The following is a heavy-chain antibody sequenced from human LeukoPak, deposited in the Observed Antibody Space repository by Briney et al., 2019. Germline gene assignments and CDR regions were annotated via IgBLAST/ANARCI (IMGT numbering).Heavy chain of an antibody. CDR2: IYYSGST. J-gene: IGHJ5*02. Sequence: SETLSLTCTVSGDSISSSSYYWGWIRQPPGKGLEWIGSIYYSGSTYYNPSLKSRLTISIDTSKNQFSLKLSSVTAADTAVYYCGRYLLGWFDPWGQGTLVTVSS. CDR1: GDSISSSSYY. V-gene: IGHV4-39*07. CDR3: GRYLLGWFDP. D-gene: IGHD2-8*02.